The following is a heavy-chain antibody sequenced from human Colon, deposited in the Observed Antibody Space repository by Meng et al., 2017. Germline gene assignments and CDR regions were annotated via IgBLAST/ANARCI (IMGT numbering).Heavy chain of an antibody. CDR3: ARDERGGPYYFDY. Sequence: QVHLVQSGASLEKRGAPVKVSLQASGSSFTSYGMHWLRPAPGQRPEWMGWIYTADGNRRYSQRFQDRLTITSDTFARTAYMELSSLRSEDTAVYFCARDERGGPYYFDYWGQGTLVTVSS. V-gene: IGHV1-3*04. CDR1: GSSFTSYG. CDR2: IYTADGNR. J-gene: IGHJ4*02.